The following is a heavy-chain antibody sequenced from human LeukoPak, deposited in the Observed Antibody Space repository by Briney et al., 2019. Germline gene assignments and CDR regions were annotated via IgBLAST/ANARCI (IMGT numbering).Heavy chain of an antibody. CDR2: TYYRSKWYN. Sequence: SQTLSLTCAISGDSVSSNSAAWNWIRQSLSRGLEWLGRTYYRSKWYNDYAVSVKSRITINPDTSKNQFSLQLNSVTPEDTAVYYCARGGASTMVRGDITPIDYWGQGTLVTVSS. CDR1: GDSVSSNSAA. V-gene: IGHV6-1*01. D-gene: IGHD3-10*01. J-gene: IGHJ4*02. CDR3: ARGGASTMVRGDITPIDY.